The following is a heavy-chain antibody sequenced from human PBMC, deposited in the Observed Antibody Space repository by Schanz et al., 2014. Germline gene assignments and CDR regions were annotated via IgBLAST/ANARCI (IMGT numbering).Heavy chain of an antibody. J-gene: IGHJ4*02. CDR2: ISGSGGST. D-gene: IGHD1-26*01. CDR3: ARDSGSHYLVDY. Sequence: EVQLLESGGGLVQPGGSLRLSCAASGFTFTNYAMTWVRQAPGKGLEWVSGISGSGGSTYDADSVKGRFTISRDNAKNLLYLQMNGLRAEDTAVYFCARDSGSHYLVDYWGQGTLVTVSS. V-gene: IGHV3-23*01. CDR1: GFTFTNYA.